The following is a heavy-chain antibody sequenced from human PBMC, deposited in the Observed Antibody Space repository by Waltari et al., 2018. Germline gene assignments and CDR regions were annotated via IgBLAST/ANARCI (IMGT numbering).Heavy chain of an antibody. CDR2: INHSGST. CDR1: GGSFSGSY. V-gene: IGHV4-34*01. J-gene: IGHJ4*02. Sequence: QVQLQQWGAGLLKPSETLSLTCPVYGGSFSGSYWSWIRQPPGKGLEWIGEINHSGSTNYNPSLKSRVTISVDTSKNQFSLKLSSVTAADTAVYYCATLSSSWVEYWGQGTLVTVSS. D-gene: IGHD6-13*01. CDR3: ATLSSSWVEY.